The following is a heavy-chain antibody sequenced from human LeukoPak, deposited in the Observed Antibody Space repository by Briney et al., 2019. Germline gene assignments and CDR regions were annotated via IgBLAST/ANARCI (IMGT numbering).Heavy chain of an antibody. Sequence: GGSLRLSCAASGFTLTSYAMNWVRQAPGKGLEGVSGISGSGGSTYYADSVKGRFTISRDNSKNTLYLQLNSLRVEDTAEYYCAKAHGGSYHSGIDWGQGTLVIVSS. D-gene: IGHD1-26*01. CDR1: GFTLTSYA. CDR3: AKAHGGSYHSGID. CDR2: ISGSGGST. V-gene: IGHV3-23*01. J-gene: IGHJ4*02.